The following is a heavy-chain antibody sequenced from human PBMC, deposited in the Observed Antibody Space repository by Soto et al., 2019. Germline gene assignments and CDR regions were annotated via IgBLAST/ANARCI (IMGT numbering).Heavy chain of an antibody. CDR2: IYYSGST. D-gene: IGHD2-21*02. J-gene: IGHJ5*02. CDR1: GGSISSYY. Sequence: SETLSLTCTVSGGSISSYYWTWIRQPPGKGLEWIGYIYYSGSTNYNPSLKSRVTISVDTSKNQFSLKLSSVTAADTAVYYCARHPSDFWFDPWGQGTLVTVSS. CDR3: ARHPSDFWFDP. V-gene: IGHV4-59*08.